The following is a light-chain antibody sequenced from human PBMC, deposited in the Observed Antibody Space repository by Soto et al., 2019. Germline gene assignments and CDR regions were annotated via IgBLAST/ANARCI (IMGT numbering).Light chain of an antibody. CDR1: QGIRND. J-gene: IGKJ1*01. V-gene: IGKV1-6*01. Sequence: AIQMTQSPSSLSASVGDRVTLTCRASQGIRNDLGWYQQQPRKAPKLLIYAASSLQSGVPSRFSGSGSGTDFTLTISSLQPEDFATYYCLQDYNSPWTFGQGTKVEIK. CDR2: AAS. CDR3: LQDYNSPWT.